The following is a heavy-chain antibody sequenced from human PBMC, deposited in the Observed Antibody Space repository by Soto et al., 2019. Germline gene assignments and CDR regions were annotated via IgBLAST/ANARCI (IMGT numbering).Heavy chain of an antibody. CDR2: INHSGST. J-gene: IGHJ5*02. V-gene: IGHV4-34*01. CDR1: GGSLSGYY. CDR3: ASVGTNRFDP. D-gene: IGHD1-7*01. Sequence: SETLSLTCAVYGGSLSGYYWSWIRQPPGKGLEWIGEINHSGSTNYNPSLKSRVTISVDTSKNQFSLTLSSVTAADTAVYFCASVGTNRFDPRGQGTLVTVS.